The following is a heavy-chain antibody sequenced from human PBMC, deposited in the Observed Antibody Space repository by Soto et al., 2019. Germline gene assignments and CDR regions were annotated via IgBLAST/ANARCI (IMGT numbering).Heavy chain of an antibody. CDR1: GFIFSRYA. CDR2: TSDDGSNE. CDR3: VRDDFTVAPLFDF. Sequence: QVHLVESGGGVVQPGGSLRLSCAASGFIFSRYAIHWVRQAPGKGLEWVALTSDDGSNEYYADSVKGRFSISRDNPKNTESLKMNSLTGEATAVYFCVRDDFTVAPLFDFWGQGTLVTVSS. V-gene: IGHV3-30-3*01. D-gene: IGHD4-17*01. J-gene: IGHJ4*02.